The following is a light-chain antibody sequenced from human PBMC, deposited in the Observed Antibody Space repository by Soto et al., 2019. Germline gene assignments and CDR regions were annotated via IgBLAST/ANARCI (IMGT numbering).Light chain of an antibody. CDR1: TSNSGSNT. Sequence: QSVLTQPPSASGTPGQRVTISCSGSTSNSGSNTVSWYQQLPGTAPKLLIYSDDQWPSGVPDRFSGSKSGTSASLAISGLQSEDEADYYCVAWDDSLKGVVFGGGTKLTVL. CDR3: VAWDDSLKGVV. J-gene: IGLJ2*01. V-gene: IGLV1-44*01. CDR2: SDD.